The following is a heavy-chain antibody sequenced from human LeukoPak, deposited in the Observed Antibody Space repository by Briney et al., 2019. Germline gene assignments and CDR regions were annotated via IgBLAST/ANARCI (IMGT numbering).Heavy chain of an antibody. J-gene: IGHJ4*02. CDR2: IRYDGSNK. CDR1: GFTFSSYG. CDR3: AKEALPRFGELLYPDY. D-gene: IGHD3-10*01. Sequence: GGSLRLSCAASGFTFSSYGMHWVRQAPGKGLEWVAFIRYDGSNKYYADSVKGRFTISRDNSKNTLYLQMNSLRAEDTAVYYCAKEALPRFGELLYPDYWGQGTLVTVSS. V-gene: IGHV3-30*02.